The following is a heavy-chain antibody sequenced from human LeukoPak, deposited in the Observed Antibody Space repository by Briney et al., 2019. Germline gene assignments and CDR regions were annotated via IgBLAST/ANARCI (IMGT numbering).Heavy chain of an antibody. CDR3: ARAVTAADYSFDY. Sequence: ASVEVSCKASGYTFTSYDINWVRQATGQGLKWMGWMNPNSGNTGYAQKFQGRVTITRNTSISTAYMELSSLRSEGTAVYYCARAVTAADYSFDYWGQGTLVTVSS. J-gene: IGHJ4*02. CDR1: GYTFTSYD. V-gene: IGHV1-8*03. D-gene: IGHD6-13*01. CDR2: MNPNSGNT.